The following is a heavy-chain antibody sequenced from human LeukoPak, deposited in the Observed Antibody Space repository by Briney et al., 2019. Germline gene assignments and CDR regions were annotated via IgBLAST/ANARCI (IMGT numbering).Heavy chain of an antibody. Sequence: GGSLRLSCAASGFTFTTYAVHWVRQAPGKGLEWVAVISYDGSNKYYTDSVKGRFTISRDNSKNTLYLQMNSLRAEDTAVYYCAKGLSGSSWYDAFDIWGQGTMVTVSS. J-gene: IGHJ3*02. V-gene: IGHV3-30-3*01. D-gene: IGHD6-13*01. CDR2: ISYDGSNK. CDR1: GFTFTTYA. CDR3: AKGLSGSSWYDAFDI.